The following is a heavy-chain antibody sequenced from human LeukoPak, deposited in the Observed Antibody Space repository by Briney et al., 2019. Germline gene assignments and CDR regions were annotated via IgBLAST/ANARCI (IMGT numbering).Heavy chain of an antibody. V-gene: IGHV3-21*01. CDR1: GFTSSSYS. J-gene: IGHJ4*02. CDR2: ISSSSSYI. Sequence: RTGGSLRLSCAASGFTSSSYSMNWVRQAPGKGLEWVSSISSSSSYIYYADSVKGRFTISRDNAKNSLYLQMNSLRAEDTAVYYCASGYYDSSGYYYFDYWGQGTLVTVSS. D-gene: IGHD3-22*01. CDR3: ASGYYDSSGYYYFDY.